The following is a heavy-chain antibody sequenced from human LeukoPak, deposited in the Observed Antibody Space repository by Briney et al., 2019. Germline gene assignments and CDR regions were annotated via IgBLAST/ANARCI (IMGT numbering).Heavy chain of an antibody. J-gene: IGHJ3*02. CDR1: GGSTSSGGYS. Sequence: PSETLSLTCAVSGGSTSSGGYSWSWIRQPPGKGLEWIGYIYHSGSTYYNPSLKSRVTISVDRSKNQFSLKLSSVTAADTAVYYCAIASESQAAFDIWGQGTMVTVSS. CDR3: AIASESQAAFDI. CDR2: IYHSGST. V-gene: IGHV4-30-2*01.